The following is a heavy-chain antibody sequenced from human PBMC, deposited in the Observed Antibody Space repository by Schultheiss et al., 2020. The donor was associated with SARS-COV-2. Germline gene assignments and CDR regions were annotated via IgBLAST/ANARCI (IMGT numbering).Heavy chain of an antibody. CDR1: GFTFSSYA. Sequence: GGSLRLSCAASGFTFSSYAMSWVRQVPGKGLEWVSFISSSGSTIYYAASVKGRFTISRDNAKKSLYLQMNSLRAEDTAVYYCATSGIDDYWGQGTLVTVSS. D-gene: IGHD2-21*01. V-gene: IGHV3-48*03. CDR3: ATSGIDDY. CDR2: ISSSGSTI. J-gene: IGHJ4*02.